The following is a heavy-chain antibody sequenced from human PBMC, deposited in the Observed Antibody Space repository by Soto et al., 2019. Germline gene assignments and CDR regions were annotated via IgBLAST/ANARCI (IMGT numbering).Heavy chain of an antibody. Sequence: PGESLKISSQGSGYSFTSYWIGWVRQMPGKGLEWMRIIYPADSHTRYRPSFQCQVTISVDKSISTAYLQWSSLKASDTAMYYCARQGYCSSTACYTVDYWGQGTLGTVSS. CDR1: GYSFTSYW. CDR2: IYPADSHT. J-gene: IGHJ4*02. D-gene: IGHD2-2*02. V-gene: IGHV5-51*01. CDR3: ARQGYCSSTACYTVDY.